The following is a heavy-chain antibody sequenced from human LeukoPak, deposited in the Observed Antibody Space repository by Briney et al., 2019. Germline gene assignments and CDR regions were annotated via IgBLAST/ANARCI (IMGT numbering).Heavy chain of an antibody. D-gene: IGHD3-3*01. V-gene: IGHV3-30*18. CDR1: GFTFSSYG. J-gene: IGHJ6*02. CDR3: AKEGYDFWSGLGRFYYYYGMDV. CDR2: ISYDGSNK. Sequence: PGGSLRLSCAPSGFTFSSYGMHWVRQAPGKGLEWVAVISYDGSNKYYADSGKGRFTISRDNSKNTLFLQMNSLRAEDTAVYYCAKEGYDFWSGLGRFYYYYGMDVWGQGTTVIVSS.